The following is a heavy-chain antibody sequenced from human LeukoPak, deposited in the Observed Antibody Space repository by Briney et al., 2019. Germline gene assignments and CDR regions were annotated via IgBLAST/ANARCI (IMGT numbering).Heavy chain of an antibody. CDR3: AKGSGINHYHWIDP. J-gene: IGHJ5*02. CDR1: GFTFSSYA. D-gene: IGHD1-14*01. V-gene: IGHV3-23*01. CDR2: ISGSGGST. Sequence: GGSLRLSCAASGFTFSSYAMSWVRQAPGKGLEWVSAISGSGGSTFHADSVKGRFTIPRDNSKNTLSLQMNSLRAEDTALYYCAKGSGINHYHWIDPWGQGTLVTVSS.